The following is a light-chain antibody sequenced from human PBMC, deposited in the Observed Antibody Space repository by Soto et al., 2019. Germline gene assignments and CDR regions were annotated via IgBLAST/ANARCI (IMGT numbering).Light chain of an antibody. CDR1: QDTANY. V-gene: IGKV1-33*01. J-gene: IGKJ2*01. Sequence: DIQMTQSPSSLSASVGDRVSISCQANQDTANYLNWSHQKPGKAPRLVIYDTSTLEIGVPSRFGGSRSGTKFTFSISGLQPEDDGTYNSQQYNKVPYTFGQGTKVEMK. CDR3: QQYNKVPYT. CDR2: DTS.